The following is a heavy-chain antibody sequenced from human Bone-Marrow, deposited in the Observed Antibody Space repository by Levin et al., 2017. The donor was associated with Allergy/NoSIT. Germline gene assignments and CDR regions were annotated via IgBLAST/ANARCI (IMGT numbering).Heavy chain of an antibody. CDR2: IWYDGSNK. CDR3: AVGWWEYQLLLEY. CDR1: GFTFSSYG. D-gene: IGHD2-2*01. V-gene: IGHV3-33*01. J-gene: IGHJ4*02. Sequence: GGSLRLSCAASGFTFSSYGMHWVRQAPGKGLEWVAVIWYDGSNKYYADSVKGRFTISRDNSKNTLYLQMNSLRAEDTAVYYCAVGWWEYQLLLEYWGQGTLVTVSS.